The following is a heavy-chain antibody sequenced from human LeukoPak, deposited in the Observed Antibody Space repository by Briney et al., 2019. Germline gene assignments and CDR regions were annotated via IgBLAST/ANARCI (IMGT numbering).Heavy chain of an antibody. CDR2: MSAYNGNT. Sequence: ASVKVSCKTSGYTFTSYGINWVRQAPGQGLEWMGWMSAYNGNTNYAQKLQGRVTMTTDTSTSTAYMELRSLRSDDPAVYYCVRETAVTCFDYWGQGTLVTVSS. CDR3: VRETAVTCFDY. CDR1: GYTFTSYG. D-gene: IGHD4-17*01. V-gene: IGHV1-18*01. J-gene: IGHJ4*02.